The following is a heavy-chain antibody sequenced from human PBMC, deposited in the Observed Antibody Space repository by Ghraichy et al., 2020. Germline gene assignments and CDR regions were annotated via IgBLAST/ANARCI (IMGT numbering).Heavy chain of an antibody. CDR3: ARDEDYYGSGSYHAFDI. Sequence: SVKVSCKASGGTFSSYAISWVRQAPGQGLEWMGGIIPIFGTANYAQKFQGRVTITADESTSTAYMELSSLRSEDTAVYYCARDEDYYGSGSYHAFDIWGQGTMVTVSS. CDR1: GGTFSSYA. CDR2: IIPIFGTA. V-gene: IGHV1-69*13. J-gene: IGHJ3*02. D-gene: IGHD3-10*01.